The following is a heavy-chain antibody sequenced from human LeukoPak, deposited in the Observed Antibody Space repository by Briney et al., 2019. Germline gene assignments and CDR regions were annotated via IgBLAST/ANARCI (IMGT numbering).Heavy chain of an antibody. CDR1: GGSISSYY. V-gene: IGHV4-59*08. Sequence: SETLSLTCTVSGGSISSYYWSWIRQPPGKGLEWIGYIYYSGSTNYNPSLKSRVTISVDTSKNQFSLKLSSVTAADTAVYYCARGYSSSWYADYWGQGTLVTVSS. CDR2: IYYSGST. J-gene: IGHJ4*02. D-gene: IGHD6-13*01. CDR3: ARGYSSSWYADY.